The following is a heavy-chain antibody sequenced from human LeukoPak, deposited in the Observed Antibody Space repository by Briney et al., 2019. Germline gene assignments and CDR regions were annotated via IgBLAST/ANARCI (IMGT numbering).Heavy chain of an antibody. CDR1: GLTYSDFC. V-gene: IGHV3-7*01. D-gene: IGHD2-2*01. CDR2: INQEGSEK. J-gene: IGHJ4*02. Sequence: PGGSLRLSCAASGLTYSDFCMSWVRQAPGKGLEWVAKINQEGSEKYYVDSVKGRFTISRDNAKNSLYLQMNSLRVEDTAVYYCVRAPAGLLNFEGDPWVFWGQGALVTVSS. CDR3: VRAPAGLLNFEGDPWVF.